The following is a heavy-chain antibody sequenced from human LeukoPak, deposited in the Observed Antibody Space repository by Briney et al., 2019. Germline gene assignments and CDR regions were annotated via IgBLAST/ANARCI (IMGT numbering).Heavy chain of an antibody. CDR3: ARGRRWDLLVSLIDASDI. V-gene: IGHV3-23*01. J-gene: IGHJ3*02. Sequence: GGSLRLSCAASGFTFTSYAMSWVRQAPGKGLEWVSTISGSGGSTDYADSVKGRFTISRDNSKNTLYLQMSSLRAEDTAVYFCARGRRWDLLVSLIDASDIWGQGTMVTVSS. D-gene: IGHD4-23*01. CDR2: ISGSGGST. CDR1: GFTFTSYA.